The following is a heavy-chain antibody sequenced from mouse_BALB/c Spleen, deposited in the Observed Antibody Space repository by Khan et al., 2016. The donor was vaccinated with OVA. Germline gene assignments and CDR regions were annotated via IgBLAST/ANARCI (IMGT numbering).Heavy chain of an antibody. CDR3: ARFYDCYYYTVDY. V-gene: IGHV2-9*02. CDR2: IWAGGST. D-gene: IGHD2-3*01. Sequence: VQLQESGPGLVAPSQSLSITCTVSGFSLTSYGVHWVRQPPGKGLEWLGVIWAGGSTNYNSALMSRLSISKDNSKSQVFLKMNSLQTDDTAMYYCARFYDCYYYTVDYWGQGTSVTVSS. CDR1: GFSLTSYG. J-gene: IGHJ4*01.